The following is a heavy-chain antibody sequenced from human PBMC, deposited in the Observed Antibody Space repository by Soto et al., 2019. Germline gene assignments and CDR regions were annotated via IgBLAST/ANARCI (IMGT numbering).Heavy chain of an antibody. Sequence: PGGSLRLSCAASGFTFSSYSMHWVRQAPGKGLEWVAVISYDGSNKYYADSVKGRFTISRDNSKNTLYLQMNSLRAEDTAVYYFASGSRHCSSTSCYRWGYYFDYWGQGTLVTVSS. CDR2: ISYDGSNK. CDR3: ASGSRHCSSTSCYRWGYYFDY. J-gene: IGHJ4*02. V-gene: IGHV3-30*03. D-gene: IGHD2-2*01. CDR1: GFTFSSYS.